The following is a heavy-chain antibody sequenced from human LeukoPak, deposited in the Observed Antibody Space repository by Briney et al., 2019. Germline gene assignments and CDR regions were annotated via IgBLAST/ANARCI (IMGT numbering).Heavy chain of an antibody. CDR3: ARDLTYGDPGD. CDR1: GFTFSDYY. V-gene: IGHV3-11*06. J-gene: IGHJ4*02. D-gene: IGHD4-17*01. Sequence: PGGSLKLSCAASGFTFSDYYMSWIRQAPGKGLEWVSYISRNSYTNYADSVKGRFTISRDNAKNSLYLQMASLRAEDTAVYYCARDLTYGDPGDWGQGTLVTVSS. CDR2: ISRNSYT.